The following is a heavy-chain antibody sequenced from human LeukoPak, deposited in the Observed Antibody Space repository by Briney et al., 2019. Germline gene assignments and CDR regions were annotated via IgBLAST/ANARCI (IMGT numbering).Heavy chain of an antibody. Sequence: PGGSLRLSCAASGFTDSSNYMSWVRQARGKGLEWVSVIYSGGSTYYADSVKGRFTISRDKSKNTLYLQMNSMRAEDTAVYYCARDRIFGVVKYYYYYGMDVWGQGTTVTVSS. V-gene: IGHV3-53*01. CDR3: ARDRIFGVVKYYYYYGMDV. CDR1: GFTDSSNY. D-gene: IGHD3-3*02. J-gene: IGHJ6*02. CDR2: IYSGGST.